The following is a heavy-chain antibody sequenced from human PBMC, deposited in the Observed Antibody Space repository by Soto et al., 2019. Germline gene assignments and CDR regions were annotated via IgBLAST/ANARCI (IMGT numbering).Heavy chain of an antibody. J-gene: IGHJ5*01. D-gene: IGHD5-12*01. CDR2: IHYTGTT. Sequence: SETLSLTCTLSGDSIIAYSWSWVRQPPGKGLEWIGNIHYTGTTTYNPSINSLVTISVDWSKNQLTLNLTSVRAVDTRVYYSAKLGGFYASLDSSGQGTPVSV. CDR3: AKLGGFYASLDS. V-gene: IGHV4-59*08. CDR1: GDSIIAYS.